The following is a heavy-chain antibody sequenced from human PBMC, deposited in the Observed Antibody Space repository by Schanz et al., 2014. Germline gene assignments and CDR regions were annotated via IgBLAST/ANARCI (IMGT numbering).Heavy chain of an antibody. CDR3: AKAPSAARGIVGATTREYYFDF. V-gene: IGHV3-43*01. CDR2: ISWDGGST. D-gene: IGHD1-26*01. CDR1: GFTFDDYT. Sequence: EVQLVESGGVVVQPGGSLRLSCAASGFTFDDYTMHWVRQAPGKGLEWAALISWDGGSTYYADSVKGRFTISRDNSKNSLYLQMNSLRTEDTALYYCAKAPSAARGIVGATTREYYFDFWGQGTLVTVSS. J-gene: IGHJ4*02.